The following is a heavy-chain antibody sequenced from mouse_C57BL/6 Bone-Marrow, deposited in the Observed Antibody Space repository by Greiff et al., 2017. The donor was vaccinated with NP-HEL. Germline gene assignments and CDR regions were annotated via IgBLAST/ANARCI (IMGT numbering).Heavy chain of an antibody. V-gene: IGHV5-6*01. CDR2: ISSGGSYT. D-gene: IGHD1-1*01. CDR1: GFTFSSYG. J-gene: IGHJ3*01. Sequence: DVQLVESGGDLVKPGGSLKLSCAASGFTFSSYGMSWVRQTPDKRLEWVATISSGGSYTYYPDSVKGRFTISRDNAKNTLYLQMSSLKSEDTAMYYCARDYGSRFAYWGQGTLVTVSA. CDR3: ARDYGSRFAY.